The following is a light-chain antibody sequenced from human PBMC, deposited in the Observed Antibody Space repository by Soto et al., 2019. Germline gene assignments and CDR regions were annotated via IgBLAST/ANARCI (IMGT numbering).Light chain of an antibody. J-gene: IGLJ1*01. CDR1: SSDVGGYNY. CDR2: EVS. V-gene: IGLV2-14*01. CDR3: SSYGSTSTRYV. Sequence: QSALTQPASVSGSPGQSITISCTGTSSDVGGYNYVSWYQQHPGKAPKLMIYEVSNRPSGVSNRFSGSKSANPASLTISGLQAEDEADYCCSSYGSTSTRYVFGTGTKLTVL.